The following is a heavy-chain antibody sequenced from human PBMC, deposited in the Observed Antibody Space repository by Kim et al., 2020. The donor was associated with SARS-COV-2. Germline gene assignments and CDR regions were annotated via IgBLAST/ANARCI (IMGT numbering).Heavy chain of an antibody. J-gene: IGHJ4*02. CDR1: GYSFTSYW. Sequence: GESLKISCKGSGYSFTSYWIGWVRQMPGKGLEWMGIIYPGDSDTRYSPSFQGQVTISADKSISTAYLQWSSLKASDTAMYYCARDAGRTGDGYNPVYWVQGTLVTVSS. CDR2: IYPGDSDT. V-gene: IGHV5-51*01. CDR3: ARDAGRTGDGYNPVY. D-gene: IGHD5-12*01.